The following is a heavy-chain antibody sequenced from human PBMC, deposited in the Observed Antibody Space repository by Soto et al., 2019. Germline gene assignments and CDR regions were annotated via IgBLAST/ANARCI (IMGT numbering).Heavy chain of an antibody. CDR2: IRSKVNNYAT. Sequence: GGSLRLSCAGSGFSFSGSAMHWVRQASGKGLEWVGRIRSKVNNYATTYAASVKGRFTISRDDSKNTAYLQMNSLQTEDTAVYYCAKAQTFAGDYPPFDYWGQGTLVTVSS. D-gene: IGHD4-17*01. V-gene: IGHV3-73*01. CDR3: AKAQTFAGDYPPFDY. J-gene: IGHJ4*02. CDR1: GFSFSGSA.